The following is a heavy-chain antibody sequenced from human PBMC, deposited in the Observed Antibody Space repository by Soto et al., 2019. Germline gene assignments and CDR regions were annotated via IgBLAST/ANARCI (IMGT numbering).Heavy chain of an antibody. V-gene: IGHV1-3*01. D-gene: IGHD4-17*01. Sequence: GASVKVSCKASGYTFTSYAMHWVRQAPGQRLEWMGWINAGNGNTKYSQKFQGRVTITRDKSTSTAYMELSSLRSEDTAVYYCARSSRDYLRFDYWGQGTLVTVSS. CDR2: INAGNGNT. CDR3: ARSSRDYLRFDY. CDR1: GYTFTSYA. J-gene: IGHJ4*02.